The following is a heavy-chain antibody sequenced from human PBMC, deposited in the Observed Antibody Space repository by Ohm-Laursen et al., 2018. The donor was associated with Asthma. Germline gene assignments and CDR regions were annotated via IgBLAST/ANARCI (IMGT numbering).Heavy chain of an antibody. V-gene: IGHV1-3*01. D-gene: IGHD1-26*01. J-gene: IGHJ4*02. CDR1: GYTFTSYA. CDR3: ARDSVYSGSYYVFDY. Sequence: ASVKVSCNASGYTFTSYAMHWVRQAPGQRLEWMGWINVGNGNTKYSQKFQGRVTITRDTSASTAYMELSSLRSEDTAVYYCARDSVYSGSYYVFDYWGQGTLVTVSS. CDR2: INVGNGNT.